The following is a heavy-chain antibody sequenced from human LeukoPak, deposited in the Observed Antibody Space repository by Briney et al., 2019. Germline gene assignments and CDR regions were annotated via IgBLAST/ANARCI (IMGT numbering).Heavy chain of an antibody. CDR1: GFTFSTYW. CDR2: IWYDGSNK. V-gene: IGHV3-33*08. CDR3: ARDGGVGRGYSYGLFDY. D-gene: IGHD5-18*01. Sequence: PGGSLRLSCSASGFTFSTYWMSWVRQAPGKGLEWVAVIWYDGSNKYYADSVKGRFTISRDNSKNTLYLQMNSLRAEDTAVYYCARDGGVGRGYSYGLFDYWGQGTLVTVSS. J-gene: IGHJ4*02.